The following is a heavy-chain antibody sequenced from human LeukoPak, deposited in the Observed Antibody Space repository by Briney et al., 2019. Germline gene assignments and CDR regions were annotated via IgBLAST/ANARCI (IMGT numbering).Heavy chain of an antibody. Sequence: PGGSLRLSCAASGFTFSSYVMHWVRQAPGKGLEWVAFIRYDGSNKYYADSVKGRFTISRDNSKNTLYLQMNSLRAEDTAVYYCAKGDSVFEAYYFDYWGQGTLVTVSS. CDR3: AKGDSVFEAYYFDY. CDR2: IRYDGSNK. V-gene: IGHV3-30*02. CDR1: GFTFSSYV. D-gene: IGHD5/OR15-5a*01. J-gene: IGHJ4*02.